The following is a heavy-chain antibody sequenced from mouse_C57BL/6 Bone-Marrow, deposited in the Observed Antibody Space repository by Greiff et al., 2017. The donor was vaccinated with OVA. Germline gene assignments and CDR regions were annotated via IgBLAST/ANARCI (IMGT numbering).Heavy chain of an antibody. CDR1: GFHIKNTY. Sequence: VQLKQSVAELVRPGASVKLSCTASGFHIKNTYMHWVKQRPEQGLEWIGRIDPANGNTKYAQKFQGKATITADTSSNTAYRQLSSLTAEDTAIYYCARGAAQAPYYMDDWGQGTTLTVSS. CDR2: IDPANGNT. V-gene: IGHV14-3*01. CDR3: ARGAAQAPYYMDD. J-gene: IGHJ2*01. D-gene: IGHD3-2*02.